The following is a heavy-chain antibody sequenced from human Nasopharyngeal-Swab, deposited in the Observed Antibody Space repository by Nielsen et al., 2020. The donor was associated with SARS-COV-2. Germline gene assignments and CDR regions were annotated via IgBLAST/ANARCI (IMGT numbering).Heavy chain of an antibody. V-gene: IGHV4-31*02. J-gene: IGHJ3*02. D-gene: IGHD3-22*01. CDR2: IYYSGST. CDR3: ARETIPYDSSGFDAFDI. Sequence: WIRQPPGKGLEWIGYIYYSGSTYYNPSLKSRVTISVDTSKNQFSLKLGSVTAADTAVYYCARETIPYDSSGFDAFDIWGQGTMVTVSS.